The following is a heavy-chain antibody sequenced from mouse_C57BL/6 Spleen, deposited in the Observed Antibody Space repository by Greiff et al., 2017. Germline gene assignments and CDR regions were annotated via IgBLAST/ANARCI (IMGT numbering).Heavy chain of an antibody. J-gene: IGHJ2*01. CDR1: GYTFTSYW. CDR2: IDPSDSYT. Sequence: QVQLQQSGAELVMPGASVKLSCKASGYTFTSYWMHWVKQRPGQGLEWIGEIDPSDSYTNYNQKFKGKSTLTVDKSSSTAYMQLSSLTSEDSAVYYCARRTDAFDYWGQGTTLTVSS. V-gene: IGHV1-69*01. CDR3: ARRTDAFDY.